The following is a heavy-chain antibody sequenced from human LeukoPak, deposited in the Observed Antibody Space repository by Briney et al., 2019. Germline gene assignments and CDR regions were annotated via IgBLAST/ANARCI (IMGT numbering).Heavy chain of an antibody. V-gene: IGHV3-30*18. Sequence: PGRSLRLSCAASGFTFSSYGMHWVRQAPGKGLEWGAVISYDGSNKYYADSVKGRFTISRDNSKNTLYLQMNSLRAEDTAVYYCAKLPLGHYYGMDVWGQGTTVTVSS. CDR1: GFTFSSYG. J-gene: IGHJ6*02. CDR3: AKLPLGHYYGMDV. CDR2: ISYDGSNK.